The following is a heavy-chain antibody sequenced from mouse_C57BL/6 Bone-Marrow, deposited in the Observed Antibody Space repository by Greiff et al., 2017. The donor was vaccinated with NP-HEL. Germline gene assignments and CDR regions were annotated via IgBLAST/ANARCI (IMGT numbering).Heavy chain of an antibody. V-gene: IGHV1-5*01. CDR2: IYPGNSDT. J-gene: IGHJ3*01. D-gene: IGHD1-1*01. Sequence: VQLQQSGTVLARPGASVTMSCKTSGYTFTSYWMHWVKQRPGQGLEWIGAIYPGNSDTSYNQKFKGKAKLTAVTSASTAYMELSSLTNEDSAVYYCTRSYYYGPPWFAYWGQGTLVTVSA. CDR3: TRSYYYGPPWFAY. CDR1: GYTFTSYW.